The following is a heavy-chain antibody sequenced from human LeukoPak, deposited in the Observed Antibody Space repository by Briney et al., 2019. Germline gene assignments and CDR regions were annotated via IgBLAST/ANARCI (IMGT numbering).Heavy chain of an antibody. CDR3: ATWEKQWPQGAFDI. J-gene: IGHJ3*02. CDR1: GFTFSSYG. Sequence: SGGSLRLSCAASGFTFSSYGMHWVRQAPGKGLEWVAVISYDGSNKYYADSVKGRFTISRDNSKNTLYLQMNSLRAEDTAVYYCATWEKQWPQGAFDIWGQGTMVTVSS. D-gene: IGHD6-19*01. CDR2: ISYDGSNK. V-gene: IGHV3-33*05.